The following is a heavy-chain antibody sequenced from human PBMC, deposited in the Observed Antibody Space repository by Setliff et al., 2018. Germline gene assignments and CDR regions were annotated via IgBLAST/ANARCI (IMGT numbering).Heavy chain of an antibody. D-gene: IGHD1-20*01. V-gene: IGHV4-61*02. J-gene: IGHJ5*02. CDR3: ARYNSSAACFDL. CDR2: IFPTGTT. Sequence: PSETLSLTCTVSGDSITSGSDYWNWIRQPAGKGLEWIGRIFPTGTTNYNPDLKSRVTMSVDTSKKRFSLMLRSVTAADTAIYYCARYNSSAACFDLWGPGTLVTVSS. CDR1: GDSITSGSDY.